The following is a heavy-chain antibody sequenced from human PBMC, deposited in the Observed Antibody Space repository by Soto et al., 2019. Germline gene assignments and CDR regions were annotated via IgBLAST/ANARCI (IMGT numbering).Heavy chain of an antibody. D-gene: IGHD3-10*01. CDR3: TSAPMDLYYFDQ. CDR1: GFTFSGSP. J-gene: IGHJ4*02. Sequence: GSLRLSCAASGFTFSGSPMHWVCQASGKGLEWVGRIRSKANSYATTYAASVKGRFTISRDDSTNTAYLQMNSLKTEDTAVYYCTSAPMDLYYFDQWGQGTLVTVSS. CDR2: IRSKANSYAT. V-gene: IGHV3-73*01.